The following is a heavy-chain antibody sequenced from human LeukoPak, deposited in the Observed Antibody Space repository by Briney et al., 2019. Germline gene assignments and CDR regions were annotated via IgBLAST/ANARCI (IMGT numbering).Heavy chain of an antibody. CDR1: GGSISSYY. V-gene: IGHV4-59*01. CDR3: ARGPIPFSGRADNWFDP. Sequence: PSETLSLTCTVSGGSISSYYWSWIRQPPGKGLEWIGYIYYSGSTNYNPSLKSRVTISVDTSKNQFSLKLSSVTAADTAVYYCARGPIPFSGRADNWFDPWGQGTLVTVSS. CDR2: IYYSGST. D-gene: IGHD3-10*01. J-gene: IGHJ5*02.